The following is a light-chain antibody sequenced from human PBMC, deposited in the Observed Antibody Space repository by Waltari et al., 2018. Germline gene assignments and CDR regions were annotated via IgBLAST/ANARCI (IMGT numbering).Light chain of an antibody. CDR2: DVR. CDR3: NSFTSSNTVI. CDR1: SSAIGRYNY. Sequence: QSALPQPASVSGSPGQSIPIPCTETSSAIGRYNYVSWFQQHPGKAPKLMIYDVRNRPSGVSNRFSGSKSDYTASLTISGLQAEDEAVYFCNSFTSSNTVIFGGGTKLTV. V-gene: IGLV2-14*03. J-gene: IGLJ2*01.